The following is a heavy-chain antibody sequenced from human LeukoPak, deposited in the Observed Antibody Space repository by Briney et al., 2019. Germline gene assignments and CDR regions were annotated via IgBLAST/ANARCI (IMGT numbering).Heavy chain of an antibody. V-gene: IGHV3-30-3*01. J-gene: IGHJ3*02. CDR3: AKGSFTTPDAFDI. CDR1: GFTSSSYA. CDR2: ISYDGSNK. Sequence: QPGRSLRLSCAASGFTSSSYAMHWVRQAPGKGLEWVAVISYDGSNKYYADSVKGRFTISRDNSKNTLYLQMNSLRAEDTAVYYCAKGSFTTPDAFDIWGQGTMVTVSS. D-gene: IGHD3-22*01.